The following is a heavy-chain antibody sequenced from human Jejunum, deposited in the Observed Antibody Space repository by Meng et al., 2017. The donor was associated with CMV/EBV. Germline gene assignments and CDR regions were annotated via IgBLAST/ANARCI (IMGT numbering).Heavy chain of an antibody. CDR1: GFSFSSYA. V-gene: IGHV3-30-3*01. CDR2: ISYDGSNK. D-gene: IGHD3-22*01. CDR3: ASSYYYISGGFYGGPDY. J-gene: IGHJ4*02. Sequence: QVQLVESXXXXXQXXMXXRLTCAASGFSFSSYAMHWVRQAPGKGLEWVSVISYDGSNKYYADSVKGRFTISRDNSKNTLYLQMNSLRTEDTAVYYCASSYYYISGGFYGGPDYWGQGTLVTVSS.